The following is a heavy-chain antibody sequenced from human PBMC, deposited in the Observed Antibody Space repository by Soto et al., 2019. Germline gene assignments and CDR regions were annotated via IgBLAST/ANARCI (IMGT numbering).Heavy chain of an antibody. D-gene: IGHD2-15*01. Sequence: GGSLRLSCAASGFTFSSYAMSWVRQAPGKGLEWVSAISGSGGSTYYADSVKGRFTISRDNSKNTLYLQMNSLRAEDTAVYYCAKARGVVAATPTWFDPWGQGTLVTVSS. CDR2: ISGSGGST. V-gene: IGHV3-23*01. J-gene: IGHJ5*02. CDR3: AKARGVVAATPTWFDP. CDR1: GFTFSSYA.